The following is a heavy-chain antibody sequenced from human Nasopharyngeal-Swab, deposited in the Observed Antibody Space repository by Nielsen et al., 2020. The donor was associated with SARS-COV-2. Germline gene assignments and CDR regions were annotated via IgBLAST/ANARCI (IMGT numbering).Heavy chain of an antibody. J-gene: IGHJ4*02. V-gene: IGHV3-21*01. D-gene: IGHD5-12*01. Sequence: GESLKISCAASGFTFSSYSMNWVRQAPGKGLEWVSSISSSSGYIYYADSVKGRFTISRDNAKNSLYLQMNSLRAEDTAVYYCARDYIPVATIWKYFDYWGQGTLVTVSS. CDR3: ARDYIPVATIWKYFDY. CDR1: GFTFSSYS. CDR2: ISSSSGYI.